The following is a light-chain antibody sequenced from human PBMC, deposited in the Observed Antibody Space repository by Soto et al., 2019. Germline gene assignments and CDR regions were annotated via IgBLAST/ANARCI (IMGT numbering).Light chain of an antibody. CDR1: QSIRSNY. CDR2: GAS. CDR3: QQYGSSPLT. J-gene: IGKJ4*01. Sequence: EIVLTQSPGTLSLSPGERATLSCRASQSIRSNYLAWYQQNAGQAPRLLIYGASSRATGIPDRFSGSGPGTDFTLTISRLEPGDFAVYYCQQYGSSPLTFGGGTKVDIK. V-gene: IGKV3-20*01.